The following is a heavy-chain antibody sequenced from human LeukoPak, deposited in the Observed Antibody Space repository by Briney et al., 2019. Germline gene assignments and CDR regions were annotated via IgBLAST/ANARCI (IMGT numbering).Heavy chain of an antibody. V-gene: IGHV3-23*01. CDR2: ISGSGGST. CDR1: GFTFSSYG. J-gene: IGHJ6*03. Sequence: GGSLRLSCAASGFTFSSYGMSWVRQAPGKGLEWVSAISGSGGSTYYADSVKGRFTISRDNSKNTLYLQMNSLRAEDTAVYYCAKHYYGSGSYFYYYMDVWGKGTTVAISS. D-gene: IGHD3-10*01. CDR3: AKHYYGSGSYFYYYMDV.